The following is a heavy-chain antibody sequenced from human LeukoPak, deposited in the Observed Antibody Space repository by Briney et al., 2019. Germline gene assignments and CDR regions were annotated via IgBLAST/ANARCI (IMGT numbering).Heavy chain of an antibody. Sequence: GGSLRLSCAASGFTVGNNYVNWVRQAPGKGLEWVSLIFSHGETSYADSVKGRFTISRDNSKNTLYLQMNGLRVEDTAVYYCARDPPAVLINTYAWGQGTLVTVSS. CDR1: GFTVGNNY. D-gene: IGHD3-3*02. CDR3: ARDPPAVLINTYA. CDR2: IFSHGET. J-gene: IGHJ4*02. V-gene: IGHV3-66*01.